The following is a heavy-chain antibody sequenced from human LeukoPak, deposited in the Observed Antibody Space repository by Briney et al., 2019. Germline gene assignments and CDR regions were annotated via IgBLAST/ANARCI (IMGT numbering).Heavy chain of an antibody. CDR3: ASALYYYYMDV. V-gene: IGHV4-31*11. CDR2: IHYSGST. Sequence: SETLSLTCGVSGAPINSGGHYWSWIRQHPRKGLEWIGYIHYSGSTSYNPSLKSRVTISLDTSKNHFSLKLSSVTAADTAVYYCASALYYYYMDVWGKGTTVTVSS. CDR1: GAPINSGGHY. J-gene: IGHJ6*03.